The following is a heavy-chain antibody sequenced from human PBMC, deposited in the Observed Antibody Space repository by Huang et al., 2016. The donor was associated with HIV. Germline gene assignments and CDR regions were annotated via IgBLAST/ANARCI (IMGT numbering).Heavy chain of an antibody. V-gene: IGHV1-69*13. CDR3: AREYYYDNSGYYFDY. D-gene: IGHD3-22*01. CDR1: GGTFTTYT. Sequence: QVQLVQSGAEVKKPGSSVKVSCKASGGTFTTYTITWVRQAPGQGLEWMGGISTILGTPNYAQKVQGRVTITADESTSTAYMELSSLRSEDTAVYYCAREYYYDNSGYYFDYWGQGTLVTVSS. CDR2: ISTILGTP. J-gene: IGHJ4*02.